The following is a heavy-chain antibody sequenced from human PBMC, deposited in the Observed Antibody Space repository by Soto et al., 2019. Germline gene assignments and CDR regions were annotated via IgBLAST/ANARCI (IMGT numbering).Heavy chain of an antibody. D-gene: IGHD6-19*01. CDR2: ISGSGGST. J-gene: IGHJ4*02. Sequence: GGSLRLSCAASGFTFSSYAMSLVRQAPGKGLEWVSAISGSGGSTYYADSVKGRFTISRDNSKNTLYLQMNSLRAEDTAVYYCAKDHEQWLVQGYWGQGTLVTVSS. CDR1: GFTFSSYA. V-gene: IGHV3-23*01. CDR3: AKDHEQWLVQGY.